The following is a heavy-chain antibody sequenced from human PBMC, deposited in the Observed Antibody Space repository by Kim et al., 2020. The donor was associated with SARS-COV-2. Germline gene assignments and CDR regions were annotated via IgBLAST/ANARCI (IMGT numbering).Heavy chain of an antibody. D-gene: IGHD5-12*01. Sequence: YYSTSLKTSLTISKDTSKNQVVLTMTNMDPVDTATYYCAREMATIVGFDYWGQGTLVTVSS. V-gene: IGHV2-70*01. CDR3: AREMATIVGFDY. J-gene: IGHJ4*02.